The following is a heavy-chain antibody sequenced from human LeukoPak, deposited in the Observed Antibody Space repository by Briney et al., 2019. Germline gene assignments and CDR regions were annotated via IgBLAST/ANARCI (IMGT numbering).Heavy chain of an antibody. CDR3: ARHYAGYYDSSGYFRY. Sequence: SETLSLTCTVSGGSISSSSYYWGWIRQPPGKGLEWIGSIYYSGSTYYNPSLKSRVTISVDTSKNQFSLELSSVTAADTAVYYCARHYAGYYDSSGYFRYWGQGTLVTVSS. CDR1: GGSISSSSYY. D-gene: IGHD3-22*01. V-gene: IGHV4-39*01. CDR2: IYYSGST. J-gene: IGHJ4*02.